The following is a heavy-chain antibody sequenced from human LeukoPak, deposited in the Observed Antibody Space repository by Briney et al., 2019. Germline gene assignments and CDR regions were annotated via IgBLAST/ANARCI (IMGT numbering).Heavy chain of an antibody. V-gene: IGHV4-39*07. J-gene: IGHJ4*02. Sequence: SETLSLTCTVSGGSISSSTYYWVWIRQPPGKGLEWIGSIYRSGSTNYNPSLKSRVTISVDTSKNQFSLKLSSVTAADTAVYYCATLGYSYGTDYWGQGTLVTVSS. D-gene: IGHD5-18*01. CDR3: ATLGYSYGTDY. CDR1: GGSISSSTYY. CDR2: IYRSGST.